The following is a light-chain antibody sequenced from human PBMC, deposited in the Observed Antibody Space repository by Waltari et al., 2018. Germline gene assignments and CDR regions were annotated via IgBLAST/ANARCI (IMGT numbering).Light chain of an antibody. V-gene: IGKV3-20*01. Sequence: EIVLTQSPGTLSLSPGERATLSCRAGQCVSRTLAWYPQNPGQSPRLLIYDASIRATGIPDRFSGSVSGTGFSLTISRLEPEDFAVYYCQKYGRLPATFGQGTKVEIK. CDR2: DAS. CDR3: QKYGRLPAT. J-gene: IGKJ1*01. CDR1: QCVSRT.